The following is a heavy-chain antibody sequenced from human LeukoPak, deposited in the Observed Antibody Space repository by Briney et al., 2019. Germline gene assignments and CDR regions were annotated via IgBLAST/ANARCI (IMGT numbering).Heavy chain of an antibody. CDR2: ISNSDGNT. J-gene: IGHJ3*02. CDR1: GFTFSSYA. CDR3: AKVKSYHAFDI. Sequence: GGSLRLSCAASGFTFSSYAMSWVRQAPGKGLEWVSTISNSDGNTYYADSVKGRFTISRDNSKNTLYLQMNSLRAEDTAVYYCAKVKSYHAFDIWGQGTMVTVSS. D-gene: IGHD1-26*01. V-gene: IGHV3-23*01.